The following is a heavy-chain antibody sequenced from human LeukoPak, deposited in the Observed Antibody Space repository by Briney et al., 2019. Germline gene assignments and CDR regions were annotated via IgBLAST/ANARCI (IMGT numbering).Heavy chain of an antibody. CDR2: IHPRSGDT. V-gene: IGHV1-2*02. CDR3: ARSVGAAAHFDY. D-gene: IGHD6-13*01. Sequence: ASVKVSCKASGYSFTAFYIHWVRQAPGQGLEWMGWIHPRSGDTRYAQKFQGRVTMARDTSISTVYMDLSSLGSDDTAVYYCARSVGAAAHFDYWGQGTLVTVSS. J-gene: IGHJ4*02. CDR1: GYSFTAFY.